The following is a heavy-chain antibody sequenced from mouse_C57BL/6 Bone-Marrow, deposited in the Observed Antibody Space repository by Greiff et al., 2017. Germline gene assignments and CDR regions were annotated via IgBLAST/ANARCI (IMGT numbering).Heavy chain of an antibody. Sequence: EVQRVESVAELVRPGASVKLSCTASGFNIKNTYMHWVKQRPEQGLEWIGRIDPANGNTKYAPKFQGKATITADTSSNTAYLQLSSLTSVDTAIYYCALIYYDYDGWYFDVWGTGTTVTVSS. J-gene: IGHJ1*03. CDR3: ALIYYDYDGWYFDV. CDR1: GFNIKNTY. V-gene: IGHV14-3*01. CDR2: IDPANGNT. D-gene: IGHD2-4*01.